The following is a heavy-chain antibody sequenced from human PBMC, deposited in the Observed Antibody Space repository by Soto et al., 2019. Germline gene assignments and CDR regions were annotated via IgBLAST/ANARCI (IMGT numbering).Heavy chain of an antibody. Sequence: SLRLSCAASGFTFDDYAMHWVRQAPGKGLEWVSGISWNSGSIGYADSVKGRFTISRDNAKNSLYLQMNSLRAEDTAMYYCAKDRSIAARRSWTYYYYYGMDVWGQGPTVTVS. CDR3: AKDRSIAARRSWTYYYYYGMDV. CDR1: GFTFDDYA. V-gene: IGHV3-9*01. J-gene: IGHJ6*02. CDR2: ISWNSGSI. D-gene: IGHD6-6*01.